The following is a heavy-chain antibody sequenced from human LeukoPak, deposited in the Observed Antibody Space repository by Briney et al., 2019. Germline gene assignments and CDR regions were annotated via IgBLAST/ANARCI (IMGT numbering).Heavy chain of an antibody. J-gene: IGHJ6*03. CDR2: ISAYNGNT. CDR3: ARVLVEVVPAAKDYYYYYMDV. D-gene: IGHD2-2*01. Sequence: ASVKVSCKASGYTFTSYGISWVRQAPGQGLEWMGWISAYNGNTNYAQKLQGRVTMTTDTSTSTAYMELRSLRSDDTAVYYCARVLVEVVPAAKDYYYYYMDVWGKGTTVTVSS. V-gene: IGHV1-18*01. CDR1: GYTFTSYG.